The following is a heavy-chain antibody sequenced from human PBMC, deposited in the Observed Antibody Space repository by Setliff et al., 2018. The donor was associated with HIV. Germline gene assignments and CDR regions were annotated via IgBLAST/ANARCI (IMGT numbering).Heavy chain of an antibody. CDR1: GGSISSHY. D-gene: IGHD5-18*01. CDR3: ARRGYSYGPGAFDM. V-gene: IGHV4-59*11. CDR2: IFSSGST. Sequence: TSETLSLTCTVSGGSISSHYWSWIRQPPGKGLEWIGYIFSSGSTNYNPSLRSRVTISVDTSKNQFSLKLTSVTAADTAVYYCARRGYSYGPGAFDMWGQGTMVTVSS. J-gene: IGHJ3*02.